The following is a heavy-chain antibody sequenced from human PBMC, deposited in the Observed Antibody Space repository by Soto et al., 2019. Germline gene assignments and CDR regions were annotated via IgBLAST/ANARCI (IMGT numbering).Heavy chain of an antibody. CDR1: GFTFSSYA. J-gene: IGHJ4*02. CDR3: AKRGGGGYQGFDY. CDR2: ISGSGGST. D-gene: IGHD3-16*01. V-gene: IGHV3-23*01. Sequence: EVQLLESGGGLVQPGGSLRLSCAASGFTFSSYAMSWVRQAPGKGLEWVSAISGSGGSTYYADSVKGRFTISRDNSKNTLYLQNNSLRAEDTAVYYCAKRGGGGYQGFDYWGQGTLVTVSS.